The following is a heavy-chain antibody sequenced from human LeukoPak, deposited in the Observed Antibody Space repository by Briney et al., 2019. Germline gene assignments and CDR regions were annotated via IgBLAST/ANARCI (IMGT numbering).Heavy chain of an antibody. CDR1: GFTFSSYG. CDR3: AREIFSYYYMDV. V-gene: IGHV3-30*03. J-gene: IGHJ6*03. CDR2: ISYDGSNK. Sequence: PGRSLRLSCAASGFTFSSYGMHWVRQAPGKGLEWVAVISYDGSNKYYADSVKGRFTISRDNSKNTLYLQMNSLRAEDTAVHYCAREIFSYYYMDVWGKGTTVTVSS.